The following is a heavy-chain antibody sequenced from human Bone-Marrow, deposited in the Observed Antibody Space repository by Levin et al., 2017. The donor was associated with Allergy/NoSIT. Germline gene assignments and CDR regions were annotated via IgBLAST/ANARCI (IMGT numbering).Heavy chain of an antibody. CDR3: AKDRRAYSGSPDY. V-gene: IGHV3-30*18. Sequence: GGSLRLSCAVSGFTFSSHGMHWVRQAPGKGLEWVAVISYDGSTDYYADSVKGRFTISRDNSKNTVYLQMNSLRAEDTALYYCAKDRRAYSGSPDYWGQGTLVTVSS. J-gene: IGHJ4*02. D-gene: IGHD1-26*01. CDR2: ISYDGSTD. CDR1: GFTFSSHG.